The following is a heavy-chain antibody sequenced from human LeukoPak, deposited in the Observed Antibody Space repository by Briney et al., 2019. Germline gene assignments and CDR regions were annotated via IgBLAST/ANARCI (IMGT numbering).Heavy chain of an antibody. V-gene: IGHV3-30*03. CDR1: GFTFSSYG. CDR3: ARDSSRGGSEPEYYFDY. J-gene: IGHJ4*02. CDR2: ISYDGSNK. D-gene: IGHD6-6*01. Sequence: GGSLRLSCAASGFTFSSYGMHGVRQAPGKGLEWVAVISYDGSNKYYADSVKGRFTISRDNSKSTLYLQMNSLRADDTAVYYCARDSSRGGSEPEYYFDYWGQETLVTVSS.